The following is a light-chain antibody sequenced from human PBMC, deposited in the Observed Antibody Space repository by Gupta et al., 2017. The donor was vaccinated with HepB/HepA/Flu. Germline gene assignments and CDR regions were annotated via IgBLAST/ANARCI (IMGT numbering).Light chain of an antibody. CDR3: SLSDTGGRRFV. J-gene: IGLJ2*01. V-gene: IGLV7-46*01. CDR2: VTS. Sequence: QALVTQEASLTVSPGGTVTLACGSSTGAVTSGHYPYGFQQKPGQAPRTRIVVTSNKHSGTPARVSGSPLGGHADLTITGAQAEEEAEYDGSLSDTGGRRFVFGGGTKLTVL. CDR1: TGAVTSGHY.